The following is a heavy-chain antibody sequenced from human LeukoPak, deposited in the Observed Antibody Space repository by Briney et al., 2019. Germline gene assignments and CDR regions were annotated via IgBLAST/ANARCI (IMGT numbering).Heavy chain of an antibody. Sequence: ASVKVSCKASGYTFTGYYMHWVRQAPGRGLEWMGWINPNSGGTNYAQKFQGRVTMTRDTSISTAYMELSRLRSDDTAVYYCARDGSGSYYYYYYYGMDVWGQGTTVTVSS. D-gene: IGHD3-10*01. CDR1: GYTFTGYY. CDR2: INPNSGGT. CDR3: ARDGSGSYYYYYYYGMDV. V-gene: IGHV1-2*02. J-gene: IGHJ6*02.